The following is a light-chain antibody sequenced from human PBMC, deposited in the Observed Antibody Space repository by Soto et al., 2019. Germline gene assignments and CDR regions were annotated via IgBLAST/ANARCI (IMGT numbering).Light chain of an antibody. J-gene: IGLJ2*01. CDR1: SSDVGSYNL. Sequence: QSALTQPASVSGSPGQSITISCTGTSSDVGSYNLVSWYQQHPGKAPKLMIYEGSKRPSGVSNRFSGSKSGNTASLTISGLQAEDEADYYCCSYASSDTLVVFGGGTQLTVL. CDR3: CSYASSDTLVV. CDR2: EGS. V-gene: IGLV2-23*01.